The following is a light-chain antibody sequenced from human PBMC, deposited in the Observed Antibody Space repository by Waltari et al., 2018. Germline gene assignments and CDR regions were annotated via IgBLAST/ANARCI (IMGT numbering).Light chain of an antibody. Sequence: QSVLTQPPSVSGAPGQRVTISCTGSTSNIGAGYDVHWYQQLPGTAPKLLMYANDHRPSGVPDRFSGSKNGTSASLAITGLQAEDEADYYCQAYDSSLSDSRVFGGGTKLTVL. CDR1: TSNIGAGYD. J-gene: IGLJ3*02. CDR2: AND. CDR3: QAYDSSLSDSRV. V-gene: IGLV1-40*01.